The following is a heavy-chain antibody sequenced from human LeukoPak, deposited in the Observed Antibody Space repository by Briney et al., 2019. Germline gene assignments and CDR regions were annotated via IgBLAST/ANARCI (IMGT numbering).Heavy chain of an antibody. D-gene: IGHD3-10*02. CDR1: GFTLSSYA. CDR3: AELGITMIGGV. V-gene: IGHV3-23*01. J-gene: IGHJ6*04. Sequence: QTGGSLRLSCAASGFTLSSYAMSWVRQAPGRGLEWVSAISVSGNTYHADSVKGRFTISRDSSRNTLYLQMNSLRAEDTAVYYCAELGITMIGGVWGKGTTVTISS. CDR2: ISVSGNT.